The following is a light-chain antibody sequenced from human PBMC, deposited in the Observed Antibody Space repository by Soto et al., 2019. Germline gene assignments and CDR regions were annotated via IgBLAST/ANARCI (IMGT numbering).Light chain of an antibody. CDR1: QSISSR. Sequence: DIQMTQSPSNLSASVGDRATITCRASQSISSRLAWYQQKPGNAPKILIYDASSLESGVPSRFSGSGSGTEFTLTISRLQPDDFATYYWQQYDSYPCTFGQGTKVEIK. J-gene: IGKJ1*01. V-gene: IGKV1-5*01. CDR2: DAS. CDR3: QQYDSYPCT.